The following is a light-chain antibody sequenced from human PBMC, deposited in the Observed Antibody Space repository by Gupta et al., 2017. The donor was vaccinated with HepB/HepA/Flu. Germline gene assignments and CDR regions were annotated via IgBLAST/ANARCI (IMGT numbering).Light chain of an antibody. CDR1: QSVSSY. V-gene: IGKV3-11*01. CDR2: DAS. CDR3: QQRSNWPMFS. Sequence: DIVLTQSPATLSLSPGERATLSCRASQSVSSYLAWYHQKPGQAPRLLIYDASNRATGIPARFSGSGSGTDFTLTISSLEPEDFAVYYCQQRSNWPMFSFGRGTKLEIK. J-gene: IGKJ2*03.